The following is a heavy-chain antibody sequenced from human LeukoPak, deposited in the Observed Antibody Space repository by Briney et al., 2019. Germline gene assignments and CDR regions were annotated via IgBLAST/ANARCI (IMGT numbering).Heavy chain of an antibody. CDR2: IYYSGST. V-gene: IGHV4-39*02. D-gene: IGHD3-16*01. CDR1: GGSISSSSYY. Sequence: PSETLSLTCTVSGGSISSSSYYWGWIRQPPGKGLEWIGSIYYSGSTYYNPSLKSRVTISVDTSKNQFSLKLSSVTAADTAVYYCARDNLGLRAFDIWGQGTMVTVSS. CDR3: ARDNLGLRAFDI. J-gene: IGHJ3*02.